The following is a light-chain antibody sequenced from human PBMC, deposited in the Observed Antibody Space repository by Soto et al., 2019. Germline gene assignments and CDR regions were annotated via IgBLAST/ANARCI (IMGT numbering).Light chain of an antibody. CDR2: SAS. CDR1: QGISNY. V-gene: IGKV1-27*01. Sequence: DIQMTQSPSSLSASVGDRVTITCLASQGISNYLAWYQQKPGKVPKLLIYSASALQSGVPSRFSGSGSGTDFTLTISSLQHEDVATYYCQKYNSAPLTFGGGTKVDIK. J-gene: IGKJ4*01. CDR3: QKYNSAPLT.